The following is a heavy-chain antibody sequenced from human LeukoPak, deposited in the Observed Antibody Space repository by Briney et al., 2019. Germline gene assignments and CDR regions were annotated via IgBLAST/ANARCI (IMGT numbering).Heavy chain of an antibody. V-gene: IGHV1-18*01. Sequence: ASVKVSCEASGYTFTSYGISWVRQAPGQGLEWMGGISAYIGNTNYAQKLQGRVTMTTDTSTSTAYMELRSLRSDDTAVYYCASDPNYDSSGYTFDYWGQGTLVTVSS. CDR1: GYTFTSYG. J-gene: IGHJ4*02. CDR3: ASDPNYDSSGYTFDY. CDR2: ISAYIGNT. D-gene: IGHD3-22*01.